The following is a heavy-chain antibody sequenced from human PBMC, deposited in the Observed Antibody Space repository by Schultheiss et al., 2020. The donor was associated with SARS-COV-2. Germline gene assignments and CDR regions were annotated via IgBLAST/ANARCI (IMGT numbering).Heavy chain of an antibody. D-gene: IGHD3-22*01. CDR3: ARDAVIVVVTNYYYYGMDV. Sequence: GSLRLSCAVYGGSFSGYYWSWIRQPPGKGLEWIGEINHSGSTNYNPSLKSRVTISVDTSKNQFSLKLSSVTAADTAVYYCARDAVIVVVTNYYYYGMDVWGQGTTVTVSS. J-gene: IGHJ6*02. CDR1: GGSFSGYY. V-gene: IGHV4-34*01. CDR2: INHSGST.